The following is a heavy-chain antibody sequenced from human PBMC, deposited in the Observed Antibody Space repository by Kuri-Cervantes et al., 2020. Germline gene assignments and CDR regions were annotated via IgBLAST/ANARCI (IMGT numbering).Heavy chain of an antibody. CDR2: IIPIFGTA. Sequence: SVKVSCKASGGTFSSYAISWVRQAPGQGLEWMGGIIPIFGTANYAQKFQGRVTITADESTSTAYMELSSLRSEDTAVYYCARGGVWFRSDYYYMDVWGKGTTVTVSS. J-gene: IGHJ6*03. CDR1: GGTFSSYA. CDR3: ARGGVWFRSDYYYMDV. V-gene: IGHV1-69*13. D-gene: IGHD3-10*01.